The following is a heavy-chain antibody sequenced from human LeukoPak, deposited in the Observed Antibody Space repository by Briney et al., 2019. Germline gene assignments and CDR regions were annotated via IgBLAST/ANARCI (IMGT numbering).Heavy chain of an antibody. Sequence: SPKDSCKPPGDTFSIYAISWVRHAPGQGLEWMVHIIPIFGTANYAQKLQGRGTITADKSTSTAYIELSSLRSEDTAVYYCARGPLSPGRYFDWLSRYYYYGMDVWGKGTTVTVSS. D-gene: IGHD3-9*01. J-gene: IGHJ6*04. CDR2: IIPIFGTA. V-gene: IGHV1-69*06. CDR3: ARGPLSPGRYFDWLSRYYYYGMDV. CDR1: GDTFSIYA.